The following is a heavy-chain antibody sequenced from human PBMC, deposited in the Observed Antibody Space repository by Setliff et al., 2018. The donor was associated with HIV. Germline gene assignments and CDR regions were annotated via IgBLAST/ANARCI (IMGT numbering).Heavy chain of an antibody. J-gene: IGHJ4*02. CDR3: ARGCSGYYEDY. CDR2: INHSGST. D-gene: IGHD3-22*01. V-gene: IGHV4-34*01. CDR1: GGSFSGYY. Sequence: SETLSLTCAVYGGSFSGYYWSWIRQPPGKGLEWIGEINHSGSTNYNPSLKSRVTISVDTSKNQFSLKLSSVTAADTAVYYCARGCSGYYEDYCGQGTLVTVSS.